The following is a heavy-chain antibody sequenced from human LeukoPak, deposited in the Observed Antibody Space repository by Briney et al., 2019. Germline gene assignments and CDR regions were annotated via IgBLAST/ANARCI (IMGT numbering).Heavy chain of an antibody. J-gene: IGHJ4*02. V-gene: IGHV3-48*03. CDR3: ARDCSSGWYYFDY. D-gene: IGHD6-19*01. Sequence: GGSLRLSCAASGFTFSSYEMNWVRQAPGKGLEWVSYISRSGSTIYYADSVKGRFTISRDNAKNSLYLQMNSLRAEDTAVYYCARDCSSGWYYFDYWGQGTLVTVSS. CDR2: ISRSGSTI. CDR1: GFTFSSYE.